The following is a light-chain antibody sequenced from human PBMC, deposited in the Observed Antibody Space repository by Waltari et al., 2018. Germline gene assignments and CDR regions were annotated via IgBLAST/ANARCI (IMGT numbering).Light chain of an antibody. Sequence: SFELTQPPSVSVSPGQTASITCSGDALPKQFAYWYQKKPGQAPVLIIYKDSERTSGVPERCSGSTSRTTVTLTISGVQAEDEADYFCQSADYTHTVFGGGTKLTVL. V-gene: IGLV3-25*03. CDR2: KDS. CDR3: QSADYTHTV. CDR1: ALPKQF. J-gene: IGLJ3*02.